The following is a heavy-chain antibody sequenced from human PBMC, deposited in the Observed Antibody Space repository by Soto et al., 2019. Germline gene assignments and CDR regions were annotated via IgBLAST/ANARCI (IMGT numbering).Heavy chain of an antibody. Sequence: EVQLVESGGGLVQPGESLRLSCAASGFTFDYYWMHWVRQAPGKGLVWVSRVHSDGTTTTYADSVKGRFTISRDNDRNTVSLQMSSLRAEDTAIYYCARGDRGGFDLWGHGTVVTVSS. J-gene: IGHJ3*01. CDR1: GFTFDYYW. CDR3: ARGDRGGFDL. D-gene: IGHD3-10*01. CDR2: VHSDGTTT. V-gene: IGHV3-74*01.